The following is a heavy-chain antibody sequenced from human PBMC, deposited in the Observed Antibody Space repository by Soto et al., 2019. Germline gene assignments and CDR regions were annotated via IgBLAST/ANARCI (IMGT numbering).Heavy chain of an antibody. V-gene: IGHV2-5*02. CDR1: GFSLIKNKEG. Sequence: SLPKLDHPTHAHTLSFTFSGFSLIKNKEGVGWIRQPPGKALEWLALIYWDDDKRYSPSLKSRLTITKDTSKNQVVLTMTNMDPVDTATYYCAHRSPYYCYGMAVWVQGTTVTVSS. CDR3: AHRSPYYCYGMAV. CDR2: IYWDDDK. J-gene: IGHJ6*02.